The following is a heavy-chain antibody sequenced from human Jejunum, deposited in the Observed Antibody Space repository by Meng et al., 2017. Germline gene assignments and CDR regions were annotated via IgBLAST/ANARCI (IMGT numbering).Heavy chain of an antibody. J-gene: IGHJ4*02. CDR2: AST. CDR1: GGSVSSSCYQ. D-gene: IGHD7-27*01. CDR3: ARDHWGSLDY. Sequence: HVKPQEAGQGLVRPPETLSLICAVSGGSVSSSCYQWGWIRQPPGKGLEWIGYASTNYNPSLKSRVTISVDTSKNQFSLKLTSVTAADTAVYYCARDHWGSLDYWGQGGLVTVSS. V-gene: IGHV4-61*01.